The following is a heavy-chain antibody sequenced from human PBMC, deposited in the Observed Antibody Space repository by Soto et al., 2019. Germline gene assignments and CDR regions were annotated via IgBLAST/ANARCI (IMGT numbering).Heavy chain of an antibody. CDR3: ARSLWFGPWRLNWFDP. CDR1: GGSFSGYY. D-gene: IGHD2-21*01. J-gene: IGHJ5*02. CDR2: INHSGST. V-gene: IGHV4-34*01. Sequence: GSLRLSCAVYGGSFSGYYWSWIRQPPGKGLEWIGEINHSGSTNYNPSLKSRVTISVDTSKNQFSLKLSSVTAADTAVYYCARSLWFGPWRLNWFDPWGQGTLVTVSS.